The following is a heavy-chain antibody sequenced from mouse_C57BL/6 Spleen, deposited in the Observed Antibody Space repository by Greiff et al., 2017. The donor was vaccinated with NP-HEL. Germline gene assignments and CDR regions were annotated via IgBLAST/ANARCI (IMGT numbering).Heavy chain of an antibody. Sequence: QVQLQQPGAELVRPGSSVKLSCKASGYTFTSYWMHWVKQRPIQGLEWIGNIDPSDSETHYNQKFKDKATLPVDKSSSTAYMQLSSLTSEDSAVYYCARADYGRGAMDYWGQGTSVTVSS. CDR2: IDPSDSET. CDR1: GYTFTSYW. V-gene: IGHV1-52*01. CDR3: ARADYGRGAMDY. J-gene: IGHJ4*01. D-gene: IGHD1-1*01.